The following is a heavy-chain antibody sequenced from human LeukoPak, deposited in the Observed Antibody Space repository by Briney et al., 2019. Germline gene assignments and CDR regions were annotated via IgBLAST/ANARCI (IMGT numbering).Heavy chain of an antibody. CDR2: IYYSGST. CDR1: GISISSYY. J-gene: IGHJ6*02. Sequence: SETLSLTCTVSGISISSYYWSWIRQPPGKGLEWIGSIYYSGSTNYNPSLKSRVTISLDTSKNHVSLKLNSVTAADAAVYFCAKGRWNGMDVWGRGTTVTVSS. CDR3: AKGRWNGMDV. D-gene: IGHD4-23*01. V-gene: IGHV4-59*01.